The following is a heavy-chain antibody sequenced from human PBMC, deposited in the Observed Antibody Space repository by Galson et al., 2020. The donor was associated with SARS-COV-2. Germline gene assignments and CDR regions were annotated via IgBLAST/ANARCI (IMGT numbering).Heavy chain of an antibody. CDR3: ARYDGSYQAYDY. Sequence: GGSLRLSCAASGFTFSRYAMSWVRQAPGKGLEWVSSVSAGGASTYHADSVKGRFTISRDNSKNTLYLQMNSLRAEDTAVYYCARYDGSYQAYDYWGQGTLVTVYS. V-gene: IGHV3-23*01. D-gene: IGHD3-16*02. CDR1: GFTFSRYA. CDR2: VSAGGAST. J-gene: IGHJ4*02.